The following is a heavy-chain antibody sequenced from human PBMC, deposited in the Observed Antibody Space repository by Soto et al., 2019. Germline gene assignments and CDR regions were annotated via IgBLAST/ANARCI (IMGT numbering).Heavy chain of an antibody. D-gene: IGHD6-19*01. Sequence: ASVKVSCKASGGTFSSYTISWVRQAPGQGLEWKGRIIPILGIANYAQKFQGRVTITADKSTSTAYMELSSLRFEDTSVYYCARRDSSGWPGSFDIWGQGTMVTVSS. V-gene: IGHV1-69*02. CDR1: GGTFSSYT. CDR3: ARRDSSGWPGSFDI. CDR2: IIPILGIA. J-gene: IGHJ3*02.